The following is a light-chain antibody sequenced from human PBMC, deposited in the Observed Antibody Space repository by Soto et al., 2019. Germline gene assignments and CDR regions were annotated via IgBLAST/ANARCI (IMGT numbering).Light chain of an antibody. V-gene: IGKV3-11*01. CDR3: QQRNNWPPIT. CDR2: DAS. CDR1: QSVRRY. J-gene: IGKJ5*01. Sequence: EVGLTQPPATLSLSPGERATLSCRASQSVRRYLAWYQQKPGQAPRLLIYDASTRATGIPARFSGSGSETDFTLTITSLEPEDFAVYYCQQRNNWPPITFGQGTRLEIK.